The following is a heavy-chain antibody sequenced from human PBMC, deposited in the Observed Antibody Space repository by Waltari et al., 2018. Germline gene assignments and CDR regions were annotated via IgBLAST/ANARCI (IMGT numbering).Heavy chain of an antibody. CDR3: ARDGVVGAIDY. J-gene: IGHJ4*02. CDR1: DYSISSGYY. D-gene: IGHD1-26*01. Sequence: QVQLQESGPGLVKPSETLTLPCAVPDYSISSGYYWGWIRPPPGKGLEWIGSIYHSGSTYYNPSLKSRVTISVDTSKNQFSLKLSSVTAADTAVYYCARDGVVGAIDYWGQGTLVTVSS. CDR2: IYHSGST. V-gene: IGHV4-38-2*02.